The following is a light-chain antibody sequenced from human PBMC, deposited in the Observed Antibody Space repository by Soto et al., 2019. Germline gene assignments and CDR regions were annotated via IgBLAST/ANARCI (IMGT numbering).Light chain of an antibody. Sequence: EIVMTQSPATLSVSPGERATLSCRASQSVSSNLAWYQQKPGQAPRLLIYGASTRATGIPARFSGSGSGTEFNLTISSLQSEDVAVYYCQQYNNWPPWKFGQGTKVEIK. CDR1: QSVSSN. CDR2: GAS. CDR3: QQYNNWPPWK. J-gene: IGKJ1*01. V-gene: IGKV3-15*01.